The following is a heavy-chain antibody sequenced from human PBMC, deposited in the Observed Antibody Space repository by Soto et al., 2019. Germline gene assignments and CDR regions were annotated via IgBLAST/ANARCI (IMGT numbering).Heavy chain of an antibody. CDR1: GFICSSYD. Sequence: ETLRLSGAVSGFICSSYDMSWVRQAPGKGLAWVSTILVGGSTHYEDSVQGRFTISRDTSKNTVYLHMNSLTAGGTAVYYCAKATATGGGAFEIYGQGTMVTVSS. V-gene: IGHV3-23*01. CDR2: ILVGGST. D-gene: IGHD2-8*02. CDR3: AKATATGGGAFEI. J-gene: IGHJ3*02.